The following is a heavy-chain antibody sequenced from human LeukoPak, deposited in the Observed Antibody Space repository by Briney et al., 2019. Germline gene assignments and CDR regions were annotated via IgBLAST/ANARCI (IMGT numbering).Heavy chain of an antibody. Sequence: ASVKVSCKASGYTFTCYYMHWVRQAPGQGLEWMGWINTNRGGTNYAQKFQGRVTMTRDTSISTAYMDLSRLRSDDTAVYYCARPYYYDSSGYCYYFDYWGQGTLVTVSS. CDR3: ARPYYYDSSGYCYYFDY. V-gene: IGHV1-2*02. D-gene: IGHD3-22*01. J-gene: IGHJ4*02. CDR1: GYTFTCYY. CDR2: INTNRGGT.